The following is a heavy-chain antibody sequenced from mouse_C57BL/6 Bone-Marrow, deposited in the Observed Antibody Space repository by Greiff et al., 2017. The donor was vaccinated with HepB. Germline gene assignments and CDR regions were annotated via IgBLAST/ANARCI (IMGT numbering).Heavy chain of an antibody. V-gene: IGHV2-2*01. D-gene: IGHD1-1*01. J-gene: IGHJ3*01. CDR2: IWSGGST. CDR3: ARNSYYGPFAY. Sequence: VQLQESGPGLVQPSQSLSITCTVSGFSLTSYGVHWVRQSPGKGLEWLGVIWSGGSTDYNAAFLSRLSISKDNSKSQVFFKRNSLQADDTAIYYCARNSYYGPFAYWGQGTLVTVSA. CDR1: GFSLTSYG.